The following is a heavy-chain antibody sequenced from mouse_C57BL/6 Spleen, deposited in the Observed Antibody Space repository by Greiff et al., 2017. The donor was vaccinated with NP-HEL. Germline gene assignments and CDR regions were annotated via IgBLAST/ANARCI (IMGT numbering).Heavy chain of an antibody. CDR3: ASPGRYYAMDY. V-gene: IGHV1-64*01. Sequence: QVQLQQPGAELVKPGASVKLSCKASGYTFTSYWMHWVKQRPGQGLEWIGMIHPNSGSTNYNEKFKSKATLTVDKSSSTAYMQLSSLTSEDSAVYYCASPGRYYAMDYWGQGTSVTVSS. CDR2: IHPNSGST. CDR1: GYTFTSYW. J-gene: IGHJ4*01.